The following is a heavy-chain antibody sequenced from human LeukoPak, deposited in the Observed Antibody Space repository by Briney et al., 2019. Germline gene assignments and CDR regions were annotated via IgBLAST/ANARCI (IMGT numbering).Heavy chain of an antibody. V-gene: IGHV4-38-2*02. CDR1: GYSISSGYC. CDR3: ARATPGYSSGWYEGPEAFDI. CDR2: IYHSGST. Sequence: SETLSLTCTVSGYSISSGYCWGWIRQPPGKGLEWIGSIYHSGSTYYNPSLKSRVTISVDTSKNQFSLRLSSVTAADTAVYYCARATPGYSSGWYEGPEAFDIWGQGTMVTVSS. J-gene: IGHJ3*02. D-gene: IGHD6-19*01.